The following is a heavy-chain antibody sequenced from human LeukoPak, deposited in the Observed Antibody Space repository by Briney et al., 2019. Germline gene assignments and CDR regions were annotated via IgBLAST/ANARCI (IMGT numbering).Heavy chain of an antibody. CDR2: INPSGGST. D-gene: IGHD5-24*01. Sequence: ASVKVSCKASGYTFTSYYMHWVRQAPGQGLEGMGIINPSGGSTSYAQKFQGRVTMTRDMSASTVYMELSSLRSEDTAVYYCASSANFGGRDGYNCFHWGQGTLVTVSS. V-gene: IGHV1-46*01. J-gene: IGHJ4*02. CDR1: GYTFTSYY. CDR3: ASSANFGGRDGYNCFH.